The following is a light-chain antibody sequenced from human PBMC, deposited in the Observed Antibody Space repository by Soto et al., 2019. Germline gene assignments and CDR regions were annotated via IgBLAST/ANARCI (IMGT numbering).Light chain of an antibody. CDR1: SSDVGAYNF. V-gene: IGLV2-14*03. Sequence: QSALTQPASVSVSPGQSITISCTGTSSDVGAYNFVSCHQQHPGKAPKLMIYNVYDRPSGISYRFSGSKSGNTASLIISGLQGEDEADYYCSAYTVSRTYVLRSWTKVTVL. J-gene: IGLJ1*01. CDR3: SAYTVSRTYV. CDR2: NVY.